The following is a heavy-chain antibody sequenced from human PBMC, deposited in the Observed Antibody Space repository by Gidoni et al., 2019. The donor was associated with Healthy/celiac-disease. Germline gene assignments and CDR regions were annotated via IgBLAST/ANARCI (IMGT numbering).Heavy chain of an antibody. J-gene: IGHJ4*02. V-gene: IGHV1-46*01. Sequence: QVQLVQSGAEVKKPGASVKVSCKASGYTFTSYYIHWVRQAPGQGLEWMGIINPTGGSTSYAQKFQGRVTMTRDTSTSIVYMGLSSLRSEDTAMYYCARDILAGFFDYWGQGTLVTVSS. CDR2: INPTGGST. CDR1: GYTFTSYY. CDR3: ARDILAGFFDY. D-gene: IGHD3-3*02.